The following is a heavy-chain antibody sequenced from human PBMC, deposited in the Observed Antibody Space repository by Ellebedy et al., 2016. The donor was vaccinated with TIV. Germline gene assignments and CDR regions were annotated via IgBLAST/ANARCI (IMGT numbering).Heavy chain of an antibody. CDR3: TRGGSHSTNSHYCPMDV. J-gene: IGHJ6*02. V-gene: IGHV3-72*01. D-gene: IGHD1-26*01. Sequence: GGSLRLXXVASGFMFSDHYMDWVRQAPGKGLEWVGRARNRANNYTPEYAASVKGRFTISRDDSHNSLFLHMYSLKSEDAAVYYCTRGGSHSTNSHYCPMDVWGQGTTVTVSS. CDR2: ARNRANNYTP. CDR1: GFMFSDHY.